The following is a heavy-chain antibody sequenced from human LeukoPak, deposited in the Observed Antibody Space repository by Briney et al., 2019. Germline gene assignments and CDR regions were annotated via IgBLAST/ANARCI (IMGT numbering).Heavy chain of an antibody. CDR2: ISATGSTT. Sequence: GGSLRLSCAASGFTFSTYAMTWVRQAPGKGLESVSLISATGSTTYYAESVRGWFTISRDNAKNSLYLQMNSLRAEDTAVYYCARDPVVWGQGTMVTVSS. V-gene: IGHV3-23*01. CDR1: GFTFSTYA. J-gene: IGHJ3*01. CDR3: ARDPVV.